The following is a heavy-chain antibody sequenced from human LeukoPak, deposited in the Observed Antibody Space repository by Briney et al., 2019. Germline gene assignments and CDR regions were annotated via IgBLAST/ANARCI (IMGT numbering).Heavy chain of an antibody. J-gene: IGHJ4*02. Sequence: GGSLRLSCAASGFTFSSYAMHWVRQAPGKGLEWVSAISGSGGSTYYADSVKGRFTISRDNSKNTLYLQMNSLRAEDTAVYYCASGYSGYDFDYWGQGTLVTVSS. CDR3: ASGYSGYDFDY. V-gene: IGHV3-23*01. D-gene: IGHD5-12*01. CDR1: GFTFSSYA. CDR2: ISGSGGST.